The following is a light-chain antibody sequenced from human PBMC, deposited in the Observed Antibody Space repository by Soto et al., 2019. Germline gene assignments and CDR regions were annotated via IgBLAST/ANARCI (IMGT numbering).Light chain of an antibody. CDR2: GAS. J-gene: IGKJ1*01. CDR3: QQYGSSPQT. CDR1: QSVSSD. V-gene: IGKV3-15*01. Sequence: EIVMTQSPATLSVSPGERATLSCSASQSVSSDLAWYHQKPGQAPRLLIYGASTRATGIPARFSGSGSGTEFTLTISSLQSEDFAVYYCQQYGSSPQTFGQGTKVDIK.